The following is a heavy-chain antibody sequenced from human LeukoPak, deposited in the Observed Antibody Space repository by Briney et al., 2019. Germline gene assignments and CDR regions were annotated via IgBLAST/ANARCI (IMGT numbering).Heavy chain of an antibody. Sequence: GGSLRLSCAASGFTFSGFAMSWVRRTPGKGLEWVSGISGSGDNTLYADSVKGRFTISRDNSKNTLYLQMKSLRAEDTAVYYCAREFPGGYMDVWGKGTTVTVSS. CDR1: GFTFSGFA. CDR3: AREFPGGYMDV. J-gene: IGHJ6*03. D-gene: IGHD3-10*01. CDR2: ISGSGDNT. V-gene: IGHV3-23*01.